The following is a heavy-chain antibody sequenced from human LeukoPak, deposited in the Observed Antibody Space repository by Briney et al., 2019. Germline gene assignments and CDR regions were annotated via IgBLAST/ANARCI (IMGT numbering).Heavy chain of an antibody. CDR3: AKDLSEYSSSWYY. Sequence: GGSLRLSCAASGYTFSSYSMNWVRQAPGKGLEWVSSISSSSSYIYYADSVKGRFTISRDNAKNSLYLQMNSLRAEDTAVYYCAKDLSEYSSSWYYWGQGTLVTVSS. CDR2: ISSSSSYI. CDR1: GYTFSSYS. V-gene: IGHV3-21*04. J-gene: IGHJ4*02. D-gene: IGHD6-13*01.